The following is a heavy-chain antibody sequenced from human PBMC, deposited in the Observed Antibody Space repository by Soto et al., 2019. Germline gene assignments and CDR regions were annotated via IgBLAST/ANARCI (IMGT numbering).Heavy chain of an antibody. CDR2: INYSGNT. Sequence: QVQLVESGGGLVEPGGSLRLSCAASGFRFSDHYMTWIRQAPGKGLEWIGSINYSGNTYYNPSLKSRVIISVDTSKNQFSLRLSSVTDADTAVYYCARHNRGHCSSTSCYTDYWGQGTLVTVSS. V-gene: IGHV4-39*01. CDR1: GFRFSDHY. D-gene: IGHD2-2*02. CDR3: ARHNRGHCSSTSCYTDY. J-gene: IGHJ4*02.